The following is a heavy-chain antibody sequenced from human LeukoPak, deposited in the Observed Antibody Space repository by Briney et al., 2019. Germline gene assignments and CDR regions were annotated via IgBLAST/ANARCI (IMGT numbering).Heavy chain of an antibody. D-gene: IGHD6-13*01. J-gene: IGHJ4*02. CDR2: ISYDGNNK. CDR1: GFTFSSYA. Sequence: GRSLRLSCAASGFTFSSYAMHWVRQAPGKGLEWVAVISYDGNNKYYADSVKGRFTLSRDNSKNTLYLQMNSLRAEDTAVYYCARDLPAAGYFDSWGQGTLVTVSS. V-gene: IGHV3-30-3*01. CDR3: ARDLPAAGYFDS.